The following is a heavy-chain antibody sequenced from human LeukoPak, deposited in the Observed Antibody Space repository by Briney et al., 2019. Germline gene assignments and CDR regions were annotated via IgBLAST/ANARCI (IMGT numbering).Heavy chain of an antibody. D-gene: IGHD3-10*01. CDR1: GFTFSSYG. CDR3: AKDLYYYGSGTPGLL. V-gene: IGHV3-30*18. J-gene: IGHJ4*02. CDR2: ISYDGSNK. Sequence: GGSLRLSCAASGFTFSSYGMHWVRQAPGKGLEWVAVISYDGSNKYYADSVKGRFTISRDNSKNTLYLQMNSLRAEDTAVYYCAKDLYYYGSGTPGLLWGQGTLVTVSS.